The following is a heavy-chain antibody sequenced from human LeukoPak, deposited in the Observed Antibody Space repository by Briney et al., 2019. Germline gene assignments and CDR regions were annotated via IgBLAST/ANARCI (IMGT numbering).Heavy chain of an antibody. V-gene: IGHV3-53*01. CDR3: AACPHGPDYSHH. CDR2: IYPGGST. D-gene: IGHD2-2*01. CDR1: GLTVSSNY. Sequence: PGGSLRLSCAASGLTVSSNYMSWVRQAPGKGLEWVSVIYPGGSTYYADSVKGRFTISRDNSKNTVFLRMSSLRAEDPAIYFCAACPHGPDYSHHWGQGTPVTISS. J-gene: IGHJ4*02.